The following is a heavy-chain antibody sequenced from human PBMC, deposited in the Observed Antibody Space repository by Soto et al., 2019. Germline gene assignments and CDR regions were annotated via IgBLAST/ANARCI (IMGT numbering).Heavy chain of an antibody. CDR1: GFTFSSYS. CDR2: ISSSSSYI. D-gene: IGHD5-18*01. J-gene: IGHJ5*02. Sequence: GGSLRLSCAASGFTFSSYSMNWVRQAPGKGLERVSSISSSSSYIYYADSVKGRFTISRDNAKNSLYLQMNSLRAEDTAVYYCARGQSVQLWLPPTGGFDPWGQGTLVTVYS. CDR3: ARGQSVQLWLPPTGGFDP. V-gene: IGHV3-21*01.